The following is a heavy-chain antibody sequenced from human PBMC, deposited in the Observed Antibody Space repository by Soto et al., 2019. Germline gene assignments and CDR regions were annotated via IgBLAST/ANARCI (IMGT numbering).Heavy chain of an antibody. V-gene: IGHV3-21*01. Sequence: GGSLRLSCAASGFTFSSYSMNWVRQAPGKGLEWVSSISSSSSYIYYADSVKGRFTISRDNAKNSLYLQMNSLRAEDTAVYYCARGAMVRGVEYYYYYGMDVWGQGTTVTVSS. CDR1: GFTFSSYS. CDR2: ISSSSSYI. J-gene: IGHJ6*02. D-gene: IGHD3-10*01. CDR3: ARGAMVRGVEYYYYYGMDV.